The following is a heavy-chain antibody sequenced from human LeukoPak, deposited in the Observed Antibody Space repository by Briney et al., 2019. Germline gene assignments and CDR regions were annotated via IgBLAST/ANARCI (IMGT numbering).Heavy chain of an antibody. CDR3: AKGTLGLPVDY. D-gene: IGHD1-7*01. V-gene: IGHV3-23*01. Sequence: GGSLRLSCAASGFTFSSYVMSWVRQAPGKGLEWVSGISGSDGNTYYADSVKGRFTISRDNSKNTLYLQMNSLRAEDTAVYYCAKGTLGLPVDYWGQGTLVTVSS. CDR2: ISGSDGNT. CDR1: GFTFSSYV. J-gene: IGHJ4*02.